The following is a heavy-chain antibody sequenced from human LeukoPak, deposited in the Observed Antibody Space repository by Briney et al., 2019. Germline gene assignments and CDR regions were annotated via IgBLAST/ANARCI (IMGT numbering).Heavy chain of an antibody. J-gene: IGHJ4*02. V-gene: IGHV1-2*02. CDR2: INPNSGGT. D-gene: IGHD1-26*01. CDR3: ARDSYSGSYSYFDY. CDR1: GYTFTGYY. Sequence: GASVKVSCKASGYTFTGYYMHWVRQAPGQGLEWMGWINPNSGGTNSAQKFQGRVTMTRDTSISTAYMELSRLRSDDTAVYYCARDSYSGSYSYFDYWGQGTLVTVSS.